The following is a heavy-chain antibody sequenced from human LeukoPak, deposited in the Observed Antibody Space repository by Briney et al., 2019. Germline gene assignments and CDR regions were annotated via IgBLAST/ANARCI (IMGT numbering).Heavy chain of an antibody. CDR2: ISSSSRYI. CDR3: AKVLIADSYYDSTGAHDGFDM. D-gene: IGHD3-22*01. Sequence: GGSLRLSCAVSGFXFSAYSINWVRQAPGKGLEWLSSISSSSRYINYADSVKGRLTISRDNAKNSVFLQMNSLRAEDTAVYYCAKVLIADSYYDSTGAHDGFDMWGQGTMVTVSS. V-gene: IGHV3-21*06. J-gene: IGHJ3*02. CDR1: GFXFSAYS.